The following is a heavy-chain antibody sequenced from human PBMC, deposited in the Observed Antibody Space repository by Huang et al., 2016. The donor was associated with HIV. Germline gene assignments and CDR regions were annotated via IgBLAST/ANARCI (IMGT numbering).Heavy chain of an antibody. V-gene: IGHV3-23*01. CDR1: GFTFNSYA. D-gene: IGHD3-3*01. J-gene: IGHJ6*02. CDR2: ISGRGGNT. Sequence: EVQLLESGGGLVQPGGSLRLSCAASGFTFNSYAMSWVRQAPGKGREWGAAISGRGGNTYYADAVKGRFTISRDNSKNTLFLQMSGLRAEDTAVYYCSRDDFWSGYSDYYGLDVWGQGTTVTVSS. CDR3: SRDDFWSGYSDYYGLDV.